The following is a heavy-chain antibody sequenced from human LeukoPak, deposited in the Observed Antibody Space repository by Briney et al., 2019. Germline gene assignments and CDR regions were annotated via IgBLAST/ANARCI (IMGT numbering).Heavy chain of an antibody. D-gene: IGHD3-22*01. CDR3: ARGGPGSGWHYYLDY. CDR1: GGSINYYY. J-gene: IGHJ4*02. CDR2: ISYSGST. V-gene: IGHV4-59*01. Sequence: SETLPLTCTVSGGSINYYYWNWIRQPPGKGLEWIGFISYSGSTNYNPSLRSRVTISVDTSKNQFSLNLSSVTGADTAMYYCARGGPGSGWHYYLDYWGQGTLVTVSS.